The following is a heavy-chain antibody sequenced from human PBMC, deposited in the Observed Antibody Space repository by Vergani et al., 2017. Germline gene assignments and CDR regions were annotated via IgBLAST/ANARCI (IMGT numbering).Heavy chain of an antibody. CDR2: MYHSGST. CDR1: GGSMSGYY. V-gene: IGHV4-59*01. CDR3: GRVADFYGLGSRLLDL. D-gene: IGHD3-10*01. J-gene: IGHJ5*02. Sequence: VRLQESGPGLVKPSETLSLTCSVSGGSMSGYYWSWIRQPPGKELEWIGYMYHSGSTNYNPSLETRVTISGDTSKNQFSLKLNSVTAADTAVYYCGRVADFYGLGSRLLDLWGQGSLVTVSS.